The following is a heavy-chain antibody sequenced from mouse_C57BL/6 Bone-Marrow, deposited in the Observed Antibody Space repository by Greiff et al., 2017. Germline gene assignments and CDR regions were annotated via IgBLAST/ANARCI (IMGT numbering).Heavy chain of an antibody. Sequence: EVQLVESGGGLVKPGGSLKLSCAASGFTFSSYTMSWVRQTPEKRLQWVAAISGGGGNTYYPDSVKGRFTISRDNDKNILYLQMSSLRSEDTALYYCSRQVTTVLATKYFDVWGTGTTVTGSS. J-gene: IGHJ1*03. CDR1: GFTFSSYT. D-gene: IGHD1-1*01. CDR2: ISGGGGNT. V-gene: IGHV5-9*01. CDR3: SRQVTTVLATKYFDV.